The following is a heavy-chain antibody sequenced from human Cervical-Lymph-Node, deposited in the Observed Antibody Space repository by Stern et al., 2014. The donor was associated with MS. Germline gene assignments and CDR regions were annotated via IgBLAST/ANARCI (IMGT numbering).Heavy chain of an antibody. CDR3: ARSLRVGATSFWHFAL. CDR2: IYQSGNT. CDR1: GASVSSHY. D-gene: IGHD1-26*01. Sequence: VQLVESGPGLVKPSETLSLTCTVSGASVSSHYWSWIRQSPGKGLEWIGYIYQSGNTNYNPSLNSRVTISGDTSKNQFSLKLTSVTAADTAVYYCARSLRVGATSFWHFALWGRGTLVTVSS. J-gene: IGHJ2*01. V-gene: IGHV4-59*02.